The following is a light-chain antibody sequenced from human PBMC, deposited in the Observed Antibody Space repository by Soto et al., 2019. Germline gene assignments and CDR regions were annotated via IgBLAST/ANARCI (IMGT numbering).Light chain of an antibody. Sequence: QSVLTQPPSASGTPGQRVTISCSGSSSNIQSNTVNWFQQLPGTAPKLLIYSNNQRPSGVPDRFSGSKSGTSASLAISGLQSEDDADYYCAAWDGSLNGWMFGGGTKLTVL. J-gene: IGLJ3*02. CDR1: SSNIQSNT. CDR3: AAWDGSLNGWM. CDR2: SNN. V-gene: IGLV1-44*01.